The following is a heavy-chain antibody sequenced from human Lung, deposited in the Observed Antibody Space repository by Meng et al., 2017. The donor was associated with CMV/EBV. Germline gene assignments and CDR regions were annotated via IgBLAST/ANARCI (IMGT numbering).Heavy chain of an antibody. CDR2: IDDSGST. D-gene: IGHD1-26*01. V-gene: IGHV4-4*02. CDR1: GVSISSNIR. Sequence: QVQRQESGPGLVQPSGTLSLTCVCSGVSISSNIRWTWVRQPPGKGLEWIGDIDDSGSTNYNPSLNSRIGISLDKSKNHFSLKVNSVTAADTAVYYCARGKQDAWELLAYWGQGALVTVSS. CDR3: ARGKQDAWELLAY. J-gene: IGHJ4*02.